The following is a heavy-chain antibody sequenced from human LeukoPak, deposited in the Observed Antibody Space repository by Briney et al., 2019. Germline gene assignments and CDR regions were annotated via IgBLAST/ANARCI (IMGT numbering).Heavy chain of an antibody. CDR3: TTFVIGNNDERFDY. V-gene: IGHV3-15*01. CDR1: GFTFDNAW. CDR2: FKSKTDGGTT. J-gene: IGHJ4*02. D-gene: IGHD1-1*01. Sequence: GGSLRLSCAASGFTFDNAWMSWVRQAPGKGLEWVGRFKSKTDGGTTDYAAPVKGRFTISRDDSKNTVYLQMNSLITEDTAVYYCTTFVIGNNDERFDYWGQGTLVTVSS.